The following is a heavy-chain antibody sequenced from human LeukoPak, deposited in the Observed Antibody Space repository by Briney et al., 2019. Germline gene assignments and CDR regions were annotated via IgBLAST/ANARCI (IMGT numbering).Heavy chain of an antibody. D-gene: IGHD4-17*01. CDR1: GFTFSSYA. CDR2: ISGSGGST. J-gene: IGHJ4*02. V-gene: IGHV3-23*01. Sequence: PRGSLRLSCAASGFTFSSYAMSWVRQAPGKGLEWVSAISGSGGSTYYADSVKGRFTISRDNSKNTLYLQMNSLRAEDTAVYYCAKDPDYGGFFDYWGQGTLVTVSS. CDR3: AKDPDYGGFFDY.